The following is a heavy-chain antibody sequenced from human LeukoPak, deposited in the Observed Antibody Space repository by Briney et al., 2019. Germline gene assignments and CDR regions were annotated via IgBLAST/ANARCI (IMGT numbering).Heavy chain of an antibody. D-gene: IGHD6-13*01. CDR2: ISPIFGTA. CDR1: GGTFSSYA. V-gene: IGHV1-69*05. Sequence: SVKVSCKASGGTFSSYAISLVRQAHGRGLEWMGGISPIFGTANYAQKFQGRVTITTDESTSTAYMELSSLRSEDTAVYYCARDVGYIADAGTSSWVQGTLVTVSS. J-gene: IGHJ5*02. CDR3: ARDVGYIADAGTSS.